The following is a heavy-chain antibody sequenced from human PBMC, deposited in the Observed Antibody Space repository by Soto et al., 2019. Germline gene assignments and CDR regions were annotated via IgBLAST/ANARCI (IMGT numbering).Heavy chain of an antibody. CDR2: ITTSGATI. V-gene: IGHV3-48*03. CDR3: ARGGGGNGLGVDS. D-gene: IGHD2-15*01. CDR1: GFTFSFYE. J-gene: IGHJ4*02. Sequence: GGSLRLSCAVSGFTFSFYEVNWVRQAPGKGLEWVSCITTSGATIYYADSVKGRFTISRDNAKNSLYLHMNSLRAEDTAIYYCARGGGGNGLGVDSWGQGTLVTV.